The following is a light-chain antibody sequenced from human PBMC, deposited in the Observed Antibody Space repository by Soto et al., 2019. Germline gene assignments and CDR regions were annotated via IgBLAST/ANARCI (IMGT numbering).Light chain of an antibody. J-gene: IGLJ2*01. V-gene: IGLV1-47*02. CDR3: QSYDSSLSVV. CDR1: SANIGNNY. Sequence: QSVLTQPPSASGTPGQRVTISCSGRSANIGNNYVCWYQQLPGTAPKLLIYSNNQRPSGVPDRFSGSKSGTSASLAISGLRSEDEADYYCQSYDSSLSVVFGGGTKLTVL. CDR2: SNN.